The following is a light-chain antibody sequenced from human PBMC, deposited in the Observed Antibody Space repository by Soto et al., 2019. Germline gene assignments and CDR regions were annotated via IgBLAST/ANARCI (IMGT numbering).Light chain of an antibody. Sequence: EIVLTQSPATMSLSTGERATLSCRASQSISTYLAWYQQKPGQAPRLLIYDASYRAAGIPARFSGSGSGTDFTLTISCLEPEDVAVYYCQQYNNWPRTLGQGTKVDIK. V-gene: IGKV3-11*01. CDR1: QSISTY. CDR3: QQYNNWPRT. J-gene: IGKJ1*01. CDR2: DAS.